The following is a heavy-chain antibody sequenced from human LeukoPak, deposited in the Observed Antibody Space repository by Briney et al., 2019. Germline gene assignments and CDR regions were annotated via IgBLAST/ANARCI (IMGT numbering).Heavy chain of an antibody. CDR3: AKDRAGTPWAD. CDR2: INPSGGST. D-gene: IGHD1-1*01. J-gene: IGHJ4*02. CDR1: GFTFSSYS. Sequence: GRSLRLSCAASGFTFSSYSMSWVRQAPGKGLEWVSTINPSGGSTYYADSVKGRFTITRDNSKNTVYLQMNSLRAEDTAVYYCAKDRAGTPWADWGQGTLVTVSS. V-gene: IGHV3-23*01.